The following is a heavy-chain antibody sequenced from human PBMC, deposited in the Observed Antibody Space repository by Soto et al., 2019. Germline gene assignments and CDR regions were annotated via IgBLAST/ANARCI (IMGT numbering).Heavy chain of an antibody. D-gene: IGHD2-8*02. J-gene: IGHJ3*01. CDR2: ITSRGTDI. CDR1: RFFFGDYA. V-gene: IGHV3-9*01. CDR3: AKETETGGGAFDF. Sequence: GWSLRLSCAASRFFFGDYAFHWVRQAPGKGLEWVAGITSRGTDIAYADSVKGRFIISRDNAMNVLHLHMNSLTAGDTALYYCAKETETGGGAFDFCGQGTMVTVS.